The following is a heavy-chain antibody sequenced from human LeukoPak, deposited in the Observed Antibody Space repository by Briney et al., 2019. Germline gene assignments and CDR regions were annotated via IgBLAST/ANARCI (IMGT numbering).Heavy chain of an antibody. CDR3: AREAGTMVRGPYNWFDP. CDR2: ISSSTI. CDR1: GFTFSSYS. V-gene: IGHV3-48*02. D-gene: IGHD3-10*01. Sequence: GGSLRLSCAASGFTFSSYSMNWVRQAPGKGLEWVSYISSSTIYYADSVKGRFTISRDNAKNSLYLQMNSLRDEDTAVYYCAREAGTMVRGPYNWFDPWGQGTLVTVSS. J-gene: IGHJ5*02.